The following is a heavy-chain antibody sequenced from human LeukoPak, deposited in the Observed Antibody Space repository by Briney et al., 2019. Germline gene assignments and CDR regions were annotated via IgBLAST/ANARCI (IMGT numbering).Heavy chain of an antibody. Sequence: ASVKVSCKASGHTFTGYYMHWVRQAPGQGLECMGWINPNSGGTNYAQKFQGRVTMTRDTSTSTVYMELSSLRSEDTAVYYCAGEASSSGSQTDDYWGQGTLVTVSS. D-gene: IGHD3-22*01. CDR3: AGEASSSGSQTDDY. CDR1: GHTFTGYY. J-gene: IGHJ4*02. CDR2: INPNSGGT. V-gene: IGHV1-2*02.